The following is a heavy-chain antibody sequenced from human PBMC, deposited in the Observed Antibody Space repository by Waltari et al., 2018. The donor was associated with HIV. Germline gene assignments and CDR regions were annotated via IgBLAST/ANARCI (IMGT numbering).Heavy chain of an antibody. V-gene: IGHV3-33*01. CDR2: IWYDGSNK. CDR3: ARDSSGYFDY. D-gene: IGHD3-22*01. J-gene: IGHJ4*02. Sequence: QMQMVESGGGVVQPGRSLRLSGAASGFTFSRYGMHWVRQAPGKGLEWVAVIWYDGSNKYYADSVKGRFTISRDNSKNTLYLQMNSLRAEDTAVYYCARDSSGYFDYWGQGTLVTVSS. CDR1: GFTFSRYG.